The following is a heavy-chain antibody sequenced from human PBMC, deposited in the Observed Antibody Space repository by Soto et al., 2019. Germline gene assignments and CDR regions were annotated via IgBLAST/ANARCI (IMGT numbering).Heavy chain of an antibody. CDR3: ARRGGGGWYDYAFDI. J-gene: IGHJ3*02. V-gene: IGHV4-59*08. CDR1: GGSINDYY. D-gene: IGHD6-19*01. Sequence: QVQLQESGPGLVKPSETLSLTCTVSGGSINDYYWSWIRQPPGKGLEWIGYIYYSGSTNYNPSLESRVTISVDTSMNQFSLKLTSVTAADTAVYYCARRGGGGWYDYAFDIWGQGTMVTVSS. CDR2: IYYSGST.